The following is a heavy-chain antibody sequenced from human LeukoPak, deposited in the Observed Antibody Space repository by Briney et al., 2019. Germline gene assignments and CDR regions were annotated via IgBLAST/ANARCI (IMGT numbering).Heavy chain of an antibody. CDR2: MNPNSGGT. D-gene: IGHD2-21*02. Sequence: GASVKVSCKASGYTFTSHDINWVRQATGQGLEWMGWMNPNSGGTGYAQTFQDRVTMTSNVSINTAYLELSGLKSEDTAVYFCAKGRGVVVPTATTTMGSRNGIDSWGQGTLVTVSS. CDR1: GYTFTSHD. J-gene: IGHJ5*01. CDR3: AKGRGVVVPTATTTMGSRNGIDS. V-gene: IGHV1-8*01.